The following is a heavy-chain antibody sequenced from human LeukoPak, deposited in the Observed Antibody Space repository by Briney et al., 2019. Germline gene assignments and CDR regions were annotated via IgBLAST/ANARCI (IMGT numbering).Heavy chain of an antibody. J-gene: IGHJ4*02. CDR2: ISYDGSNK. V-gene: IGHV3-30-3*01. Sequence: PGGSLRLSCAASGFTFSSYAMHWVRQAPGKGLEWVAVISYDGSNKYHADSVKGRFTISRDNSKNTLYLQMNSLRAEDTAVYYCARDSGYNAFDYWGQGTLVTVSS. CDR1: GFTFSSYA. D-gene: IGHD5-12*01. CDR3: ARDSGYNAFDY.